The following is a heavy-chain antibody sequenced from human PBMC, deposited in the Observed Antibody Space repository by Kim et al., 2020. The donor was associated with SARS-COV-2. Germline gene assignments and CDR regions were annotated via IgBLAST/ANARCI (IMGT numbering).Heavy chain of an antibody. D-gene: IGHD3-16*01. J-gene: IGHJ5*02. V-gene: IGHV1-2*02. Sequence: ASVKVSCKASGYTFTGYYMHWVRQAPGEGLEWMGWINPNSGGTNYAQKFQGRVTMTRDTSISTAYMELSRLRSDDTAVYYCARGAQRGDTGWFDPWGQGTLVTVSS. CDR1: GYTFTGYY. CDR2: INPNSGGT. CDR3: ARGAQRGDTGWFDP.